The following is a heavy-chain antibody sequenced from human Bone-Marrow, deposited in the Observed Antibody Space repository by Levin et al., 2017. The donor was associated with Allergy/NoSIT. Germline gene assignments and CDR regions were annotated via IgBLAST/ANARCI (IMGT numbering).Heavy chain of an antibody. V-gene: IGHV4-59*01. CDR3: ARTDSDNWNYFDY. CDR1: GGSISSYY. J-gene: IGHJ4*02. D-gene: IGHD1-20*01. Sequence: MASETLSLTCTVSGGSISSYYWSWIRQPPGKGLEWIGYIYYSGSTNYNPSLKSRVTISVDTSKNQFSLKLSSVTAADTAVYYCARTDSDNWNYFDYWGQGTLVTVSS. CDR2: IYYSGST.